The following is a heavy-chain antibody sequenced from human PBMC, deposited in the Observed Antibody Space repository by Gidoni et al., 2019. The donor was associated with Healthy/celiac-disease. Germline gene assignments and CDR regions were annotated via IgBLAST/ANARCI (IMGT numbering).Heavy chain of an antibody. V-gene: IGHV4-4*07. Sequence: QVHLQESGPGLVKPSETLSLTCTVSGGSISSSYWSWIRQPAGKGLEWIGRIYTSGSTNYNPSLKSRVTMSVDTSKNQCSLKLSSVTAADTAVYYCARGITMVRGVIIGYYGMDVWGQGTTVTVSS. D-gene: IGHD3-10*01. CDR3: ARGITMVRGVIIGYYGMDV. CDR1: GGSISSSY. J-gene: IGHJ6*02. CDR2: IYTSGST.